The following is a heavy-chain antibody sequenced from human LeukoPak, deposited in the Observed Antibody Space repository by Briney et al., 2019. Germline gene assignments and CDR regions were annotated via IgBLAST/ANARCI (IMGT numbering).Heavy chain of an antibody. CDR1: EFTFSNYD. D-gene: IGHD6-13*01. V-gene: IGHV3-13*01. CDR3: ARAKMPGIQTAGRVNYFQF. J-gene: IGHJ4*02. Sequence: PGGSLRLSCAASEFTFSNYDMHWVRRATGKGLEWVSTIDTAGNTWYPDSVKGRFTISRENAKNSLTLQMNSLRVGDTAVYYYARAKMPGIQTAGRVNYFQFWGQGTLVTVSS. CDR2: IDTAGNT.